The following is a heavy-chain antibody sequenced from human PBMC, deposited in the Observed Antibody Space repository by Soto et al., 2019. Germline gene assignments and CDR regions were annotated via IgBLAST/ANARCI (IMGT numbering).Heavy chain of an antibody. Sequence: SETLSLTCTVSGGSISSGGYYWSWIRQHPGKGLEWIGYIYYSGSTYYNPSLKSRVTISVDTSKNQFSLKLSVVTAADSAVYYCARDQIEYSSSSSYYGMDVWGQGTTVTVSS. CDR1: GGSISSGGYY. V-gene: IGHV4-31*03. D-gene: IGHD6-6*01. J-gene: IGHJ6*02. CDR2: IYYSGST. CDR3: ARDQIEYSSSSSYYGMDV.